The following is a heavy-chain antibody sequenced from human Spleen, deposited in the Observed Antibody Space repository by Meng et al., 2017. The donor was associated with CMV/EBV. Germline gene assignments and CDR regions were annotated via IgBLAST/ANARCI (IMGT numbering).Heavy chain of an antibody. Sequence: GSLRLSCAVYGGSFSGYYWSWIRQPPGKGLEWIGEIDHSGSTNYNPSLKGRVTISIDTSKNQISLKPSSATAADTAIYYCAPRQLLYRFWFHPWGQGTLVTVSS. CDR3: APRQLLYRFWFHP. CDR2: IDHSGST. V-gene: IGHV4-34*01. CDR1: GGSFSGYY. J-gene: IGHJ5*02. D-gene: IGHD2-2*01.